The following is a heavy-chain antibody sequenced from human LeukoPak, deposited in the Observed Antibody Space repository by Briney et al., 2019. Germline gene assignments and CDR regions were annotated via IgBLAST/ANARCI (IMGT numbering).Heavy chain of an antibody. CDR3: ARDSGSGYYRYFDL. V-gene: IGHV4-30-4*01. CDR2: IYYSGST. D-gene: IGHD3-22*01. Sequence: SETLSLTCTVSGGSISSGDYYWSWIRQPPGKGLEWIGYIYYSGSTYYNPSLKSRVTISVDTSKNQLSLKLSSVTAADAAVYYCARDSGSGYYRYFDLWGRGTLVTVSS. CDR1: GGSISSGDYY. J-gene: IGHJ2*01.